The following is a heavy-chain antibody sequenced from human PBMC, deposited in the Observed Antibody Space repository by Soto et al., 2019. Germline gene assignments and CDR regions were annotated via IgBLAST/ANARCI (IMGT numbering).Heavy chain of an antibody. CDR1: GYTFTGYY. CDR2: INPNSGGT. J-gene: IGHJ4*02. CDR3: ARGRRHFDWLLILPYYFYY. D-gene: IGHD3-9*01. Sequence: ASVKVSCKASGYTFTGYYMHWVRQAPGQGLEWMGWINPNSGGTNYAQKFQGRVTMTRDTSISTAYMELSRLRSDDTAVYYCARGRRHFDWLLILPYYFYYWGQGTLVTVSS. V-gene: IGHV1-2*02.